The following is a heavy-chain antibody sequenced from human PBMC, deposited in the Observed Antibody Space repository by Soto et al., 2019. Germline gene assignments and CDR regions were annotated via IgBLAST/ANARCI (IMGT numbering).Heavy chain of an antibody. V-gene: IGHV5-51*01. D-gene: IGHD3-16*02. CDR3: ARLGSKGYRYYYYGMDV. CDR2: IYPGDSDT. J-gene: IGHJ6*02. Sequence: GESLKISCKGSGYSFTSYWIGWVRQIPGKGLEWMGIIYPGDSDTRYSPSFHGHVTISADKSISTAYLQWSSLKASDTAMYYCARLGSKGYRYYYYGMDVWGQGTTVTVSS. CDR1: GYSFTSYW.